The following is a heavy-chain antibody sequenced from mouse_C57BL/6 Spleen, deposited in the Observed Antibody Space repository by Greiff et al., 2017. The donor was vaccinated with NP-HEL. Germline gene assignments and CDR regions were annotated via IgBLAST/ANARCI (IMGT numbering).Heavy chain of an antibody. Sequence: VQLQQSGAELVMPGASVKLSCKASGYTFTSYWMHWVKQRPGQGLEWIGEIDPSDSYTNYNQKFKGKSTLTVDKSSSTAYMQLSSLTSEDSAVYYCARKGLLLDYWGQGTPLTVSS. CDR2: IDPSDSYT. CDR3: ARKGLLLDY. D-gene: IGHD2-3*01. V-gene: IGHV1-69*01. J-gene: IGHJ2*01. CDR1: GYTFTSYW.